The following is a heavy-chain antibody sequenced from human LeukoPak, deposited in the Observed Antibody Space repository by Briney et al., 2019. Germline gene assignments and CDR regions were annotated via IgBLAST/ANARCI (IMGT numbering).Heavy chain of an antibody. D-gene: IGHD5-24*01. Sequence: PSETLSLTRTLAGGSISSYYCSCIRQPPRKGLEWIGYTYTIVNTNYNSSLKSRVTISVDTSKNQFSLKLSSVTAADTAVYYCARQRGGDNYWFDPWGQGTLVTVSS. CDR2: TYTIVNT. J-gene: IGHJ5*02. CDR1: GGSISSYY. V-gene: IGHV4-4*09. CDR3: ARQRGGDNYWFDP.